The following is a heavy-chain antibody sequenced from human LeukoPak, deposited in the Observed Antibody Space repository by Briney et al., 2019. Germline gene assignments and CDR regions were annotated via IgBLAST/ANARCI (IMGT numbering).Heavy chain of an antibody. V-gene: IGHV3-33*01. CDR1: RFTFSTYG. D-gene: IGHD3-16*01. CDR3: ARAVGPFDY. J-gene: IGHJ4*02. Sequence: PGGSLRLSCATSRFTFSTYGIHWVRQAPGKGLEWVAAIWPDGSYKYYADSVKGRFTISRDNSKNTVYLQMNTLRDEDTAVYYCARAVGPFDYWGQGTLVTVSS. CDR2: IWPDGSYK.